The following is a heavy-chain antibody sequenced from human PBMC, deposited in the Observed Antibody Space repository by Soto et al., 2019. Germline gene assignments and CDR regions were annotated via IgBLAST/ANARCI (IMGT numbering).Heavy chain of an antibody. D-gene: IGHD4-17*01. CDR1: GYSFTSYW. Sequence: GESLKISCKGSGYSFTSYWISWVRQMPGKGLEWMGRIDPSDSYTNYSPSFQGHVTISADKSIGTAYLQWSSLKASDTAMYYCARRHPYGDYYYYYGMDVWGQGTTVTVSS. J-gene: IGHJ6*02. V-gene: IGHV5-10-1*01. CDR2: IDPSDSYT. CDR3: ARRHPYGDYYYYYGMDV.